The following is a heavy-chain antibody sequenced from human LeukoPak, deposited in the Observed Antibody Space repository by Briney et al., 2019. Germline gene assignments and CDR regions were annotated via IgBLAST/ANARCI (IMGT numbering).Heavy chain of an antibody. Sequence: SVKVSCKASGGTFSSYAISWVRQAPGQGLEWMGGIIPIFGTADYAQKFQGRVTITADESTSTAYMELSSLRSEDTAVYYCARACSSGFNWFDPWGQGTLVTVSS. CDR3: ARACSSGFNWFDP. V-gene: IGHV1-69*13. J-gene: IGHJ5*02. CDR1: GGTFSSYA. CDR2: IIPIFGTA. D-gene: IGHD6-19*01.